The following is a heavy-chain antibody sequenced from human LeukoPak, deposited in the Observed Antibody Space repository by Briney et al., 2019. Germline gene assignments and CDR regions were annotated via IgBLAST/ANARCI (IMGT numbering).Heavy chain of an antibody. CDR3: AKSIDSSGYYSFFDY. CDR2: ISYYGSNK. Sequence: GGSLRLSCAASGFTFSSYGMHWVRQAPGKGLEWVAVISYYGSNKDYADSVKGRFTISRDNSKNTLYLQTNSLRAEDTAVYYCAKSIDSSGYYSFFDYWGQGALVTVSS. V-gene: IGHV3-30*18. D-gene: IGHD3-22*01. J-gene: IGHJ4*02. CDR1: GFTFSSYG.